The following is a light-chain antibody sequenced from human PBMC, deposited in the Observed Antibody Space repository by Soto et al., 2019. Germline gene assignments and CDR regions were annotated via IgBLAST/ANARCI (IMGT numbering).Light chain of an antibody. CDR3: GTWDNSLSGGV. Sequence: QSVLTQPPSVSAAPGQKVTISCSGSSSNIGSKSVSWYQQLPGTVPKLLIYENDKRPSGIPDRFSGYKSGTSATLGITGLQAGDEADYYCGTWDNSLSGGVFGGGTKLTVL. CDR2: END. CDR1: SSNIGSKS. V-gene: IGLV1-51*02. J-gene: IGLJ2*01.